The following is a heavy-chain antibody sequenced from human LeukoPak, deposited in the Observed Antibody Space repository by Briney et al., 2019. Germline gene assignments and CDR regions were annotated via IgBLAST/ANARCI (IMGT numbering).Heavy chain of an antibody. J-gene: IGHJ4*02. Sequence: GASVKVSCKASGYTFTGYYMRWVRQAPGQGLEWMGWINPNSGGTNYAQKFQGRVTMTRDTSISTAYMELSRLRSDDTAVYYCASIDYDFWSGYGYFFDYSGQGTLVTVSS. V-gene: IGHV1-2*02. D-gene: IGHD3-3*01. CDR1: GYTFTGYY. CDR3: ASIDYDFWSGYGYFFDY. CDR2: INPNSGGT.